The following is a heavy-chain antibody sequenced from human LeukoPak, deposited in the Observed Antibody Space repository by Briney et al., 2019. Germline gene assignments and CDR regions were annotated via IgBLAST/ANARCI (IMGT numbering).Heavy chain of an antibody. V-gene: IGHV3-23*01. CDR2: ISGSGGST. D-gene: IGHD6-19*01. CDR3: AKGLFSSSGFFDY. J-gene: IGHJ4*02. Sequence: GGSLRLSCAASGFTVSSNYMSWVRQAPGKGLEWVSAISGSGGSTYYADSVKGRFTISRDNSKNTLYLQMNSLRAEDTAVYYCAKGLFSSSGFFDYWGQGTLVTVSS. CDR1: GFTVSSNY.